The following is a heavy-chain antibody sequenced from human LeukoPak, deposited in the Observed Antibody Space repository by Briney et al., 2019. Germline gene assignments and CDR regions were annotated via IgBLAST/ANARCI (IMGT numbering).Heavy chain of an antibody. Sequence: GGSLRLSCAASGFAFWDYSMHWVRQAPGKGLEWVSGINWKSDNIGYADSVKGRFAISRDNAKNSLYLQMNSLRAEDTALYYCAKDHRGYYYYLDVWGKGTTVTVSS. J-gene: IGHJ6*03. D-gene: IGHD3-16*02. CDR1: GFAFWDYS. CDR2: INWKSDNI. CDR3: AKDHRGYYYYLDV. V-gene: IGHV3-9*01.